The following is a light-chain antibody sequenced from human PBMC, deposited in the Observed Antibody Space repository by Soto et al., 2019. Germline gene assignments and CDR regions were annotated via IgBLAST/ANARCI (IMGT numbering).Light chain of an antibody. Sequence: DVVMTQSPLSLPVTLGQPASISCRSSQSLLTSDGNTYLNWFQQRPGQSPRRLIYKASNRDSGVPDRFSGSGSGTDFTLKISRVEAEDVGVYYCMQGTHWPPWTFGQGTKVEIK. CDR3: MQGTHWPPWT. CDR1: QSLLTSDGNTY. V-gene: IGKV2-30*01. J-gene: IGKJ1*01. CDR2: KAS.